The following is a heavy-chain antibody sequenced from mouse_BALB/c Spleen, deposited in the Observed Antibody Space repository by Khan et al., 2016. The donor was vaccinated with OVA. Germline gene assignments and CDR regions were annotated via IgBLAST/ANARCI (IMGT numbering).Heavy chain of an antibody. CDR3: ARGDYYGSSSFAY. D-gene: IGHD1-1*01. CDR2: ISCYNGVI. V-gene: IGHV1S34*01. Sequence: LVKTGVSVKISCKASGYSLTGYYMHWVKQSHGKSLEWIGYISCYNGVISYNQKFKGKATFTVDTSSSTAYMQFNSLTSEDSAVYYCARGDYYGSSSFAYWGQGTLVTVSA. J-gene: IGHJ3*01. CDR1: GYSLTGYY.